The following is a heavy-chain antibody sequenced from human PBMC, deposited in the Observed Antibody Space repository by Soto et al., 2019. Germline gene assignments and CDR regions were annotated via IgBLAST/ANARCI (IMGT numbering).Heavy chain of an antibody. CDR1: GGSISTGGYY. V-gene: IGHV4-31*03. D-gene: IGHD6-13*01. CDR2: IYYSGNT. J-gene: IGHJ6*02. Sequence: TLSLTCTVSGGSISTGGYYWGWIRQHPGKGLEWIGYIYYSGNTYYNPSLKSRVTISVDTSKNQFSLKLSSVTAADTAVYYCARDSSSWYGYYYGMDVWGQGTTVTVSS. CDR3: ARDSSSWYGYYYGMDV.